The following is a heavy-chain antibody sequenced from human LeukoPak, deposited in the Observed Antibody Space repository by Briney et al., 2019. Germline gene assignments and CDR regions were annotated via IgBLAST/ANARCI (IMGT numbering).Heavy chain of an antibody. V-gene: IGHV3-66*02. CDR3: ARDIGSSSSGLDY. D-gene: IGHD6-6*01. Sequence: GGSLRLSCAASGFIVSSNYMSWVRQAPGKGLEWVSVIYSGGSTYYADSVKGRFTISRDNSKNTVYLQMNSLRAEDTAVYYCARDIGSSSSGLDYWGQGTLITVSS. CDR1: GFIVSSNY. CDR2: IYSGGST. J-gene: IGHJ4*02.